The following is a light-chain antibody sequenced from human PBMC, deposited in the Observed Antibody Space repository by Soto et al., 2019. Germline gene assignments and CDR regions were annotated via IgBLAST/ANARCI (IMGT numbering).Light chain of an antibody. V-gene: IGKV3-20*01. CDR2: GAS. Sequence: EIVLTQSPGTLSLSPGERATLSCRASQSISSSYLAWYQQKPGRAPRLLIYGASSSATGITDRFSVSGSGTDFTLTISRLEPEDFAVYYCQQYGSSVLTFGQGTKVEIK. J-gene: IGKJ1*01. CDR3: QQYGSSVLT. CDR1: QSISSSY.